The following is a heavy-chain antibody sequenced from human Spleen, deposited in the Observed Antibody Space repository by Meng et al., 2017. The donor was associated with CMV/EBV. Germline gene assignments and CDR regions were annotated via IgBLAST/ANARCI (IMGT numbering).Heavy chain of an antibody. Sequence: GGSLRLSCAASGFTFSSYAMNWVRQAPGQGLEWVSAISGSGGNTYYADSVKGRFTISRDNSKNTLYLQMNSLRGEDTAVYYCARRLPAAIRGYYGMDVWGQGTTVTVSS. CDR1: GFTFSSYA. V-gene: IGHV3-23*01. CDR3: ARRLPAAIRGYYGMDV. CDR2: ISGSGGNT. D-gene: IGHD2-2*01. J-gene: IGHJ6*02.